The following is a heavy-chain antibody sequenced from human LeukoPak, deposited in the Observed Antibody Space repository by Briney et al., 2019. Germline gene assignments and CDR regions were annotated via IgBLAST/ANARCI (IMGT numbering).Heavy chain of an antibody. CDR1: GFTFSKAW. Sequence: PGGSLRLSCAASGFTFSKAWMTWVGQAPGKGLELVGRIRSKSDGGTAEYAAPVKGRFTISRDDSRNTVHLQMNSLISEDTALYYCTTVIYDPWGQGTLVTVSA. J-gene: IGHJ5*02. V-gene: IGHV3-15*01. CDR3: TTVIYDP. CDR2: IRSKSDGGTA.